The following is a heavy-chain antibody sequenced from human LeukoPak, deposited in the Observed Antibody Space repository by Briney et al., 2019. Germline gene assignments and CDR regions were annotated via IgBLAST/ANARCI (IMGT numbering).Heavy chain of an antibody. CDR2: ITPNADRT. CDR3: AIMHGYYDGSGYWDQ. J-gene: IGHJ1*01. CDR1: GFTFGSYG. V-gene: IGHV3-23*01. D-gene: IGHD3-22*01. Sequence: PGGSLRLSCAASGFTFGSYGMSWARQAPGKGLEWVSFITPNADRTSYADSVEGRFTISRDNPRNTLYMQMNSLRDEDTAVYYCAIMHGYYDGSGYWDQWGQGTLVTVSS.